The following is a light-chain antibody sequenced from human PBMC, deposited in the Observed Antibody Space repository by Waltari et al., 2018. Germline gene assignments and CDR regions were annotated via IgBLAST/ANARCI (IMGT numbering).Light chain of an antibody. CDR3: HSRDISGDVL. Sequence: SSELTQDPAVSVALGQTVRITCQGDSLRIYYVSWFLQKPGQAPALVIYGKNSRPTGIPDRFSASSSGSTASLTIIGAQAEDEAEYYCHSRDISGDVLIGGGTKLTVV. CDR1: SLRIYY. CDR2: GKN. V-gene: IGLV3-19*01. J-gene: IGLJ2*01.